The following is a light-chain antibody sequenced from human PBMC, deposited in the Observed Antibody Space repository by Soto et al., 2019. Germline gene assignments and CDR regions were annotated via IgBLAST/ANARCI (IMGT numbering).Light chain of an antibody. CDR1: QSISNH. V-gene: IGKV1-6*01. CDR3: LQDYNYPLT. Sequence: IQMTQSPSTLSASVGDRVTITCRASQSISNHLNWYQQKPGKAPKLLIYAATTLQSGVPSRFSGSGSGTDFTLTISSLQPEDFATYYCLQDYNYPLTFGGGTKVDIK. J-gene: IGKJ4*01. CDR2: AAT.